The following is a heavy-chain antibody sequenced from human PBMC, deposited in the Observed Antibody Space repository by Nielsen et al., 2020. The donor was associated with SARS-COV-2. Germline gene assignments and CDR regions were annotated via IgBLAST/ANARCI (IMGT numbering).Heavy chain of an antibody. J-gene: IGHJ4*02. CDR1: GFTFSNAW. CDR2: IKSKTDGGTT. D-gene: IGHD2-2*01. Sequence: GESLKISCAASGFTFSNAWMSWVRQAPGKGLEWVGRIKSKTDGGTTDYAAPVKGRFTISRDDSKNTLYLQMNSLKTEDTAVYYCTTEGPYCSSTSCYPGSDYWGQGTLVTVSS. V-gene: IGHV3-15*01. CDR3: TTEGPYCSSTSCYPGSDY.